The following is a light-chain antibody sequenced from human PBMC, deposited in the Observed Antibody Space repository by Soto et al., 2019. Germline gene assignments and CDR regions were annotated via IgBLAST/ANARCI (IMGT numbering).Light chain of an antibody. CDR3: QQYGTPLYT. Sequence: ENVLTQSPGTLSLSPGERATLSCRTTQGISSSYLAWYQQKPGQAPRLRMYATSSRATGIPDRFSGSGSGTDFTLTISRLEPEDFAEYYCQQYGTPLYTFGQGTKTGDQT. V-gene: IGKV3-20*01. J-gene: IGKJ2*01. CDR2: ATS. CDR1: QGISSSY.